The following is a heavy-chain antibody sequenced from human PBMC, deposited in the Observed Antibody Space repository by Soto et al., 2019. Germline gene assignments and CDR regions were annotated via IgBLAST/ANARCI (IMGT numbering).Heavy chain of an antibody. CDR3: AKDHWTGIAVAITEAPTFDP. CDR2: ISGSGGST. D-gene: IGHD6-19*01. Sequence: PGGSLRLSCAASGFTFSSYAMSWVRQAPGKGLEWVSAISGSGGSTYYADSVKGRFTISRDNSKNTLYLQMNSLRAEDTAVYYCAKDHWTGIAVAITEAPTFDPWGQGTLVTVSS. J-gene: IGHJ5*02. V-gene: IGHV3-23*01. CDR1: GFTFSSYA.